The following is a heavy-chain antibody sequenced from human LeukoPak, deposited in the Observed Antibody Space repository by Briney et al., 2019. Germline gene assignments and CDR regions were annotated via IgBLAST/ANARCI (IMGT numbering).Heavy chain of an antibody. CDR2: ISGSGGST. CDR3: AKEEYYYDSSGPFDY. V-gene: IGHV3-23*01. J-gene: IGHJ4*02. D-gene: IGHD3-22*01. CDR1: GFIFSSYA. Sequence: GGSLRLSCAASGFIFSSYAMSWVRQAPGKGLEWVSAISGSGGSTYYADSVKGRFTISRDNSKNTLYLQMNSLRAEDTAVYYCAKEEYYYDSSGPFDYWGQGTLVTVSS.